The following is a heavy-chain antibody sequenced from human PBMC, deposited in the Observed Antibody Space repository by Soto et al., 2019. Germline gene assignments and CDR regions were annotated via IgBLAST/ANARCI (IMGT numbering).Heavy chain of an antibody. V-gene: IGHV4-31*03. D-gene: IGHD4-17*01. CDR2: IYYSGST. CDR3: ARGPYGDYSWDFDY. J-gene: IGHJ4*02. Sequence: SETLSLTCTVSGGSISSGGYYWSWIRQHPGKGLEWIGYIYYSGSTYYNPSLKSRVTISVDTSKNQFSLELSSVTAADTAVYYCARGPYGDYSWDFDYWGQGTLVTVSS. CDR1: GGSISSGGYY.